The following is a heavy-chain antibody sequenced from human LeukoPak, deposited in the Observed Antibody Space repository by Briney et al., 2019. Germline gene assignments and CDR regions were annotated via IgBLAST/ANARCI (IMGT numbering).Heavy chain of an antibody. Sequence: GGSLRLSCTGSGFIFSSYAMSWVRQAPGKGLEWVAVIRGSGSKTHYADSVKGRFSISRDNSKNTLFLQMSSLKTEDTAVYYCTTDYGTNSAYYYYGMDAWGQGTTVTVSS. CDR2: IRGSGSKT. J-gene: IGHJ6*02. D-gene: IGHD4-23*01. V-gene: IGHV3-23*01. CDR1: GFIFSSYA. CDR3: TTDYGTNSAYYYYGMDA.